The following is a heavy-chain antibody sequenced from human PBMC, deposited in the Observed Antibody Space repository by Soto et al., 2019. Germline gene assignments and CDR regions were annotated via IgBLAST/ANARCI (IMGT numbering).Heavy chain of an antibody. CDR1: GVSISSYS. Sequence: QVQLQESGPGLVKPSETLSLTCTVSGVSISSYSWSWIRQPPGKGLEWIGYIYYSGSTNYNPSLKSRVTISVDTSKSQFSLKLSSVTAADTAVYYCARGRGGYFDLWCRGTRVTVSS. CDR3: ARGRGGYFDL. CDR2: IYYSGST. V-gene: IGHV4-59*01. J-gene: IGHJ2*01.